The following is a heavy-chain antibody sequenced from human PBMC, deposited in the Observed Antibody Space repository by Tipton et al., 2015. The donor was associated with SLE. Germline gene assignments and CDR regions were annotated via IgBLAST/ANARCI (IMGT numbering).Heavy chain of an antibody. CDR1: GFTFGDYG. V-gene: IGHV3-49*04. CDR3: ATRQGSGWYQSFDY. J-gene: IGHJ4*02. Sequence: SLRLSCTASGFTFGDYGMSWVRQAPGKGLEWVGFIRSKAFGATTEYAASVKGRFTISRDNAKNSLYLQMDNLRPEDTAVYYCATRQGSGWYQSFDYWGQGSLVTVSS. CDR2: IRSKAFGATT. D-gene: IGHD6-19*01.